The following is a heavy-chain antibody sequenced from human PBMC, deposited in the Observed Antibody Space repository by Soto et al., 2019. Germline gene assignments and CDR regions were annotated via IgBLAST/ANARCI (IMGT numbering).Heavy chain of an antibody. CDR3: ARDYDRSGDY. J-gene: IGHJ4*02. D-gene: IGHD3-22*01. CDR1: GGSISTSSYY. V-gene: IGHV4-39*01. CDR2: IYYSGST. Sequence: QLQLQESGPGLVKPSETLSLTCTVSGGSISTSSYYWGWIRQPPGKGLEWIGSIYYSGSTYYNPSLKRRVTISVDTSKNPFSLTLSSVTAADTAVYYCARDYDRSGDYWGQGTLVTVSS.